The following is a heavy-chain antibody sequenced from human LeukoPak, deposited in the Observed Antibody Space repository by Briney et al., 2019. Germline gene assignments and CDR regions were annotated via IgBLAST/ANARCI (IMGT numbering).Heavy chain of an antibody. D-gene: IGHD3-16*01. CDR3: ARDGSPIRDYYYYYMDV. CDR2: INPNGGST. V-gene: IGHV1-46*01. CDR1: GYTFTNYY. Sequence: ASVKVSCKASGYTFTNYYMHWVRQAPGQGLEWMGIINPNGGSTSYAQKFQGRVTMTRDTSISTAYMELSRLRSDDTAVYYCARDGSPIRDYYYYYMDVWGKGTTVTVSS. J-gene: IGHJ6*03.